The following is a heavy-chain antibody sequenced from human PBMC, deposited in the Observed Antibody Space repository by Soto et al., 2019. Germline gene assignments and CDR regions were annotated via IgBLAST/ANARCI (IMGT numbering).Heavy chain of an antibody. V-gene: IGHV3-33*01. CDR2: IWYDGSNK. CDR1: GFTFSSYG. J-gene: IGHJ4*02. D-gene: IGHD3-22*01. Sequence: ASGFTFSSYGMHWVRQAPGKGLEWVAVIWYDGSNKYYADSVKGRFTISRDNSKNTLYLQMNSLRAEDTAVYYCARDPAYYDSSGYYHDGLPIFSFDYWGQGTLVTVSS. CDR3: ARDPAYYDSSGYYHDGLPIFSFDY.